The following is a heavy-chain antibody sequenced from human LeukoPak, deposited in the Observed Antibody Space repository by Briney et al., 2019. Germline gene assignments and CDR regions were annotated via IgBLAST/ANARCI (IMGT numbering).Heavy chain of an antibody. J-gene: IGHJ4*02. V-gene: IGHV3-21*06. Sequence: GGSLRLSCAASGFTFSSYGMNWVRQAPGKGLEWVSSISSRSSYIYYADSVKGRFTISRDNAKNSLYLELHSLRAEDTAVYYCARQYYDIWSGYYTADYYFNYWGQGTLVTVSS. D-gene: IGHD3-3*01. CDR1: GFTFSSYG. CDR3: ARQYYDIWSGYYTADYYFNY. CDR2: ISSRSSYI.